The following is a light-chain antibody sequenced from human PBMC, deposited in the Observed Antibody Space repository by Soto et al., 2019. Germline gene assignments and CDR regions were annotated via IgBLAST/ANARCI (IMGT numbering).Light chain of an antibody. CDR3: QQYNSWPLN. Sequence: EIVMTQSPATLSVSPGERATLSCRASQSVRSNLAWYQQKPGQAPRLLIYGASTRATGIPARFSGSGSGTEFTLTISSLQSEDFAVYYCQQYNSWPLNFGGGTKVDIK. CDR1: QSVRSN. CDR2: GAS. V-gene: IGKV3-15*01. J-gene: IGKJ4*01.